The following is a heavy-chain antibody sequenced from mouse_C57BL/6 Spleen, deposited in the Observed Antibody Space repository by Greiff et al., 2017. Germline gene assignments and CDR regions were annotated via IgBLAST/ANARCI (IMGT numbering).Heavy chain of an antibody. J-gene: IGHJ1*03. CDR3: ARSGGNYDFDV. CDR1: GYTFTDYY. V-gene: IGHV1-19*01. Sequence: EVQLQQSGPVLVKPGASVKMSCKASGYTFTDYYMNWVKQSHGKSLEWIGVINPYNGGTSYNQKFKGKATLTVDKSSSTAYMELNSLTSEDSAVYYCARSGGNYDFDVWGTGTTVTVSS. CDR2: INPYNGGT. D-gene: IGHD2-1*01.